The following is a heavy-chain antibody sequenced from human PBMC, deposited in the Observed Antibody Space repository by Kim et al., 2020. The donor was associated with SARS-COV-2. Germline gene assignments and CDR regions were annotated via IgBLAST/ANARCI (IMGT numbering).Heavy chain of an antibody. V-gene: IGHV3-74*01. CDR2: VNSDGSST. CDR1: GFTFSSYW. D-gene: IGHD3-16*01. J-gene: IGHJ4*02. CDR3: ASLSTGYVSDKFDY. Sequence: GGSLGLSCVASGFTFSSYWMHWVRQAPGKGLVWVSRVNSDGSSTSYADSVKGRFTISRDNARNTLYLQMNSLRAEDTAVYYCASLSTGYVSDKFDYWGQG.